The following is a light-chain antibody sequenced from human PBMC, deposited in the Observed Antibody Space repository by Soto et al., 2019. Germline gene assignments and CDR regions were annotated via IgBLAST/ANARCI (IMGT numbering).Light chain of an antibody. CDR3: EAWDDSLSGPVV. Sequence: QSVLTQPPSASGTPGQTVTISCSGSSSNIGRNSVNWYQHLPGTAPRLLIYGDNQKPSGVPDRFSGSKSGTSASLAISGLQSEDEADYYCEAWDDSLSGPVVFGGGTKLTVL. J-gene: IGLJ2*01. CDR2: GDN. V-gene: IGLV1-44*01. CDR1: SSNIGRNS.